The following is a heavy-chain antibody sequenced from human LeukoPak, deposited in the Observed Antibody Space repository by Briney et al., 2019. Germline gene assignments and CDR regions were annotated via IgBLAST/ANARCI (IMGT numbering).Heavy chain of an antibody. V-gene: IGHV4-59*01. CDR3: ARVNIAVAGDASDV. D-gene: IGHD6-19*01. J-gene: IGHJ3*01. Sequence: SETLSLTCTVSGGSISSYYWSWIRQPPGKGLEWIGYIYYSGSTNYNPSLKSRVTISVDKSKNQFSLKLSSVTATDTAMYYCARVNIAVAGDASDVWGRGTMVTVSS. CDR2: IYYSGST. CDR1: GGSISSYY.